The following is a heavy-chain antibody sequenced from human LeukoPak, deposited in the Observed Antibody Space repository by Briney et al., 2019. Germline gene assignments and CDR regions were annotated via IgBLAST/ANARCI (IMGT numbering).Heavy chain of an antibody. J-gene: IGHJ4*02. V-gene: IGHV3-23*01. CDR2: ICGSDGSR. D-gene: IGHD2-2*01. CDR3: AKGGSPSCYSSSGY. Sequence: GGSLRLSCAASGFSVSNNYMSWVRQAPGKGLEWVSAICGSDGSRYYADSVKGRFTISRDNSKNTLYLQMNSLRGEDTAVYYCAKGGSPSCYSSSGYWGQGTLVTVSS. CDR1: GFSVSNNY.